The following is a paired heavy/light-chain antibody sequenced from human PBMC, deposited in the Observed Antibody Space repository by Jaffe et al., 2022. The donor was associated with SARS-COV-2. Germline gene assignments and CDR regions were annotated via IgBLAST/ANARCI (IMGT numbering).Light chain of an antibody. CDR2: WAS. V-gene: IGKV4-1*01. Sequence: DIVMTQSPDSLAVSLGERATIKCKSSQSVLYSSNNKNYLAWFQQKPGQPPKLLIYWASTRESGVPDRFSGSGSGTDFTLTISSLQAEDVAVYYCQQYFSTPWTFGQGTKVEIK. J-gene: IGKJ1*01. CDR3: QQYFSTPWT. CDR1: QSVLYSSNNKNY.
Heavy chain of an antibody. J-gene: IGHJ4*02. Sequence: QVQLQESGPGLVKPSETLSLTCTVSGGSISSFYWSWIRQLPGRGLEWIGYIYYSGSTDYNPSLKSRVTISVDTSKNQFSLKLSSVTAADTAVYFCARGGGGLTNRLFDFWGQGTLVTVSS. D-gene: IGHD3-16*01. V-gene: IGHV4-59*01. CDR1: GGSISSFY. CDR3: ARGGGGLTNRLFDF. CDR2: IYYSGST.